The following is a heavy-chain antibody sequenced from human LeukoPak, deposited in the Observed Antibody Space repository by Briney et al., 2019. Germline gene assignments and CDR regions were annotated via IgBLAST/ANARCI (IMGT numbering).Heavy chain of an antibody. CDR2: IYSSGTT. Sequence: SETLSLTCTVSGGSISNYYWYWIRQPAGKGLEWIGRIYSSGTTNYNPSLKSRLTMSVDTSKNQFSLKLSSVTAADTALYCCARGDYEIPVVWGQGTLVTVSS. CDR1: GGSISNYY. J-gene: IGHJ4*02. V-gene: IGHV4-4*07. CDR3: ARGDYEIPVV. D-gene: IGHD4-17*01.